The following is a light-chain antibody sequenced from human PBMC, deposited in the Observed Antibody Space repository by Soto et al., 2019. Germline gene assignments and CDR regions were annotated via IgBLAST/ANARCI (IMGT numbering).Light chain of an antibody. Sequence: QSVLTQPASVSGSPGQSITISCTGTSGDIGTYNLVSWYQQYPGRAPKLIIFEGNKRPSGVSSRFSASKSGYTASLAISGLQAEDEADYHCCSYAGRSTVICGGGTKATVL. CDR1: SGDIGTYNL. CDR3: CSYAGRSTVI. CDR2: EGN. V-gene: IGLV2-23*01. J-gene: IGLJ2*01.